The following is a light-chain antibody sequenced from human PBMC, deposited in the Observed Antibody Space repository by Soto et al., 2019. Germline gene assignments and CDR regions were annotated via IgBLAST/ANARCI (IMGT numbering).Light chain of an antibody. CDR3: HQYGSSPWT. V-gene: IGKV3-20*01. CDR1: QSVSSSC. CDR2: GAS. J-gene: IGKJ1*01. Sequence: EIVLTQSPATLSSFPGDRATLSCRASQSVSSSCLAWYQQKPGQAPRLLISGASSRATGIPDRFSGSGSGTDFTLTISRLEPEDFAVYYCHQYGSSPWTFGQGTKVDIK.